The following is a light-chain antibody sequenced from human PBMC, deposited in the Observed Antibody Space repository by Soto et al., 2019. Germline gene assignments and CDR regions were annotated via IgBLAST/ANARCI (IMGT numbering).Light chain of an antibody. Sequence: QSALTQPASVSGSPGQSSTISCTGTSSDVGGYDHVSWYQQHPGKAPKLIIYDVTVRPSGISPRFSGSKSDNTASLAVSGLQPEDEADYYCSSYTKKDTLLFGGGTKVTVL. CDR1: SSDVGGYDH. J-gene: IGLJ3*02. CDR2: DVT. CDR3: SSYTKKDTLL. V-gene: IGLV2-14*03.